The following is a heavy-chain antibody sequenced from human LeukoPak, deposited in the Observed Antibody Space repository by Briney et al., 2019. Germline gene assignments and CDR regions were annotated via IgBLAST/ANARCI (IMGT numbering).Heavy chain of an antibody. J-gene: IGHJ6*04. D-gene: IGHD5-12*01. CDR1: GYTFTGCY. Sequence: GASVKVSCKASGYTFTGCYMHWVRQAPGQGLEWRGWSNPNSGGTNYAQKFQGWVTMIRDTSISTAYMELSRLRSDDTAVYYCAREGSRRGYSGYEGHYYGMDVWGKGTTVTVSP. CDR2: SNPNSGGT. V-gene: IGHV1-2*04. CDR3: AREGSRRGYSGYEGHYYGMDV.